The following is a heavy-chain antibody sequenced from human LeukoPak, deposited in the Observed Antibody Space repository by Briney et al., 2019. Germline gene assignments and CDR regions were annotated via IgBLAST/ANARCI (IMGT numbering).Heavy chain of an antibody. V-gene: IGHV3-21*01. Sequence: PGGSLRLSCAASGFTFSSYSMNWVRQAPGKGLEWVSSISSSSSYIYYADSVKGRFTISRDNAKNSLYLQMNSLRAEDTAVYYCARDTSCSSSGCYYYYYYYMDVWGKGTTVTVSS. CDR2: ISSSSSYI. CDR3: ARDTSCSSSGCYYYYYYYMDV. CDR1: GFTFSSYS. D-gene: IGHD2-2*01. J-gene: IGHJ6*03.